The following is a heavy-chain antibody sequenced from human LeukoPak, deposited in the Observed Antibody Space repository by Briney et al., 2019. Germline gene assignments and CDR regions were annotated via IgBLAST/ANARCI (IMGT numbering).Heavy chain of an antibody. CDR1: GFTFSSYS. V-gene: IGHV3-48*01. J-gene: IGHJ6*03. CDR2: ISSSSSTI. Sequence: GGSLRLSCAASGFTFSSYSMNWVRQAPGKGLERVSYISSSSSTIYYADSVKGRFTISRDNAKNSLYLQMNSLRAEDTAVYYCARDPYSGSYGNYYYYFMDVWGKGTTVTISS. D-gene: IGHD1-26*01. CDR3: ARDPYSGSYGNYYYYFMDV.